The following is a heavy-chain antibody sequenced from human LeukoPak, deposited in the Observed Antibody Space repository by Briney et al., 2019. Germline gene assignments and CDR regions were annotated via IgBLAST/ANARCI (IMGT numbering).Heavy chain of an antibody. V-gene: IGHV1-18*01. CDR3: ARDLLEDYYGSGSYYTTFDY. D-gene: IGHD3-10*01. CDR2: ISAYNGNT. J-gene: IGHJ4*02. CDR1: GYTFTSYG. Sequence: ASVKVSCKASGYTFTSYGISRVRQAPGQGLEWMGWISAYNGNTNYAQKLQGRVTMTTDTSTSTAYMELRSLRSDDTAVYYCARDLLEDYYGSGSYYTTFDYWGQGTLVTVSS.